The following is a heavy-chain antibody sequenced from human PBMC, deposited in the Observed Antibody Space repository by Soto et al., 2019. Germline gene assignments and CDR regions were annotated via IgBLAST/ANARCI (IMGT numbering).Heavy chain of an antibody. J-gene: IGHJ5*02. CDR3: AKWDGYGDH. D-gene: IGHD5-12*01. CDR1: GFTFSSNS. V-gene: IGHV3-23*01. Sequence: GGSLRLSCAASGFTFSSNSFTWVRQAPGKGLEYVSGISIGGDKTWHADSVKGRFTVSRDNSKNTVYLQMNSLRVDDTAVYYCAKWDGYGDHWGQGTLVTVSS. CDR2: ISIGGDKT.